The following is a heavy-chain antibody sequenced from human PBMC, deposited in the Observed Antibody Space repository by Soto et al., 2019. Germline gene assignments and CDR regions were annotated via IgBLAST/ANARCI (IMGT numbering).Heavy chain of an antibody. V-gene: IGHV3-30*18. CDR3: AKPESQYQLLSYFDC. D-gene: IGHD2-2*01. CDR2: ISYDGSNK. Sequence: QVQLVESGGGVVQPGRSLRLSCAASGFTFSSYGMHWVRQAPGKGLEWVAVISYDGSNKYYADSVKGRFTISRDNSKNTLYLKMNSLRAEDTAVYYCAKPESQYQLLSYFDCWGQGTLVTVSS. CDR1: GFTFSSYG. J-gene: IGHJ4*02.